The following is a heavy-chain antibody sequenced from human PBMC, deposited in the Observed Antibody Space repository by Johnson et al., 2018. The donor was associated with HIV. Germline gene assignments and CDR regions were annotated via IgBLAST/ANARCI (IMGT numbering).Heavy chain of an antibody. J-gene: IGHJ3*02. V-gene: IGHV3-30*02. CDR3: AKVADPYCGAFDI. D-gene: IGHD2-21*01. CDR1: GFTFSNYG. Sequence: QVQLVESGGGVVQPGGSLRLSCAASGFTFSNYGMHWVSQAPGKGLEWVAFIRDDGSHTYYADSVKGRFTIARDNSKNTLSLQMSSLRAEDTAVYYCAKVADPYCGAFDIWGQGTMVTVSS. CDR2: IRDDGSHT.